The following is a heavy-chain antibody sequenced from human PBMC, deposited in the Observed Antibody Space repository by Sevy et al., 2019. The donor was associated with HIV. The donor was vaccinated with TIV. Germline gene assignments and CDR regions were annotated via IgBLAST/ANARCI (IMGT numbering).Heavy chain of an antibody. CDR2: INRDGRST. CDR1: GFTFSSNW. CDR3: VREATYYYDSSGYSGPVAFDI. Sequence: GGSLRLSCAVSGFTFSSNWMHWVRQAPGKGLVWVSRINRDGRSTSYADSVKGRFTISRDNAKNTLYLQMNSLRAEDTAVYYCVREATYYYDSSGYSGPVAFDIWGQGTMVTVSS. D-gene: IGHD3-22*01. V-gene: IGHV3-74*01. J-gene: IGHJ3*02.